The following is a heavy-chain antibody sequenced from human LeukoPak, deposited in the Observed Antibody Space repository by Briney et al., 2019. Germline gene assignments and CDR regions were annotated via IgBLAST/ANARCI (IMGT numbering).Heavy chain of an antibody. V-gene: IGHV3-23*01. D-gene: IGHD2-2*01. Sequence: PGGSLRLSCAASGFTFSSYAMSWVRQAPGKGLEWVSVISGGGGSTYYADSVKGRFTISRDNSKNTLYLQMNSLRAEDTAVYYCATVYSSSPLRPMDVWGQGTTVTVSS. CDR3: ATVYSSSPLRPMDV. CDR2: ISGGGGST. J-gene: IGHJ6*02. CDR1: GFTFSSYA.